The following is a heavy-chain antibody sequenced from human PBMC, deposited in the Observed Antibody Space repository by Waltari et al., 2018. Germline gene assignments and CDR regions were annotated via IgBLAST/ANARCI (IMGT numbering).Heavy chain of an antibody. CDR2: IRGSGGST. D-gene: IGHD3-3*01. CDR1: GFPFSSYA. J-gene: IGHJ4*02. V-gene: IGHV3-23*01. Sequence: EVQLLESGGGLVQPGGSLRLSCADSGFPFSSYAMSWVSQAPGNGLEWVSAIRGSGGSTYYADSVKGRFTISRDNSKNTLYLQMNSLRAEDTAVYYCAKEMEWGRYGFDYWGQGTLVTVSS. CDR3: AKEMEWGRYGFDY.